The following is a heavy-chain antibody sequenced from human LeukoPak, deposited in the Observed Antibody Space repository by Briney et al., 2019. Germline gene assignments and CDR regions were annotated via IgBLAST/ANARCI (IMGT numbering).Heavy chain of an antibody. Sequence: ASVKVSCKASGYSFTGYYMHWVRQAPGEGLEWMGWINLKSGCIKYAQKFQGRITMTRDTSISTAYMELSRLRSDDTAVYSCARGMYFYDSTSWFDYWGQGSLVTVSS. V-gene: IGHV1-2*02. J-gene: IGHJ4*02. CDR2: INLKSGCI. CDR1: GYSFTGYY. D-gene: IGHD3-22*01. CDR3: ARGMYFYDSTSWFDY.